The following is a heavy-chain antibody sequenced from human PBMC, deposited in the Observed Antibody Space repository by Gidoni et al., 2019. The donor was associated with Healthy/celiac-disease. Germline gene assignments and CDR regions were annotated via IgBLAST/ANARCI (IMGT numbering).Heavy chain of an antibody. D-gene: IGHD3-22*01. CDR1: GGSISSYY. J-gene: IGHJ2*01. CDR2: IYYSGST. V-gene: IGHV4-59*01. CDR3: ARAADSSGYYYVNWYFDL. Sequence: QVQLQESGPGLVKPSETLSLTCTVSGGSISSYYWSWIRQPPGKGLEWIGYIYYSGSTNYNPSLKSRVTISVDTSKNQFSLKLSSVTAADTAVYYCARAADSSGYYYVNWYFDLWGRGTLVTVSS.